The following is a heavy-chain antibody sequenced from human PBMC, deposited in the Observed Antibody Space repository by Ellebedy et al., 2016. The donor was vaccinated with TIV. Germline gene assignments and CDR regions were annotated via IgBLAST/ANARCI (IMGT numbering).Heavy chain of an antibody. CDR3: AAITTPTRVVAVAPSRPYWYFDL. Sequence: MPSETLSLTCTVSGGSIKSSAYHWAWIRQPPGKGLEWIGTVHYSGSTYSNPSLKSRVTVSFDTAKNQFSLTLRSVTATDTAVYYCAAITTPTRVVAVAPSRPYWYFDLWGRGTLVIASS. D-gene: IGHD2-15*01. CDR1: GGSIKSSAYH. J-gene: IGHJ2*01. V-gene: IGHV4-39*01. CDR2: VHYSGST.